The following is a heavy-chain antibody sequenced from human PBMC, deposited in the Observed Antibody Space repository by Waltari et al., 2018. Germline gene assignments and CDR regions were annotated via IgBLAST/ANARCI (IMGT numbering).Heavy chain of an antibody. Sequence: EVQLVESGGGLAKPGGSLRLSCAASGFTFSSSWMNWVRQAPGKGLEWVSPINSGGGNTTYADSVKGRFTISRDNSKNTLSLQMNSLRAEDTAVYYCAKGECTSSTCIDAFDFWGQGLRVTVSS. V-gene: IGHV3-23*04. J-gene: IGHJ3*01. D-gene: IGHD2-2*01. CDR2: INSGGGNT. CDR3: AKGECTSSTCIDAFDF. CDR1: GFTFSSSW.